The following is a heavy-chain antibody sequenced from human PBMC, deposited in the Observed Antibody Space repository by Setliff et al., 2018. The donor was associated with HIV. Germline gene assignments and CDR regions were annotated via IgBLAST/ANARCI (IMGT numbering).Heavy chain of an antibody. CDR1: GITFSDFG. D-gene: IGHD5-12*01. CDR3: AKGRWPVNVVSTIIRYYYYMDV. V-gene: IGHV3-30*02. Sequence: TGGSLRLSCEVSGITFSDFGMYWVRQAPGKGLEWVAMIRHDGSYGYYTESVKDRFTVSRDNSKNTVFLQMNSLRREDTGVYYCAKGRWPVNVVSTIIRYYYYMDVWGSGTTVTVSS. J-gene: IGHJ6*03. CDR2: IRHDGSYG.